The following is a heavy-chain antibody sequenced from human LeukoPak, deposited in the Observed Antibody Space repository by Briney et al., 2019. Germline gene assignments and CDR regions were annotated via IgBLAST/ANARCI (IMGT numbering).Heavy chain of an antibody. J-gene: IGHJ4*02. V-gene: IGHV3-33*01. CDR3: TRGIRSHCFEY. CDR2: VWYDGSKK. D-gene: IGHD3-3*02. Sequence: GGSLRLSCAASGYTFSIYGMHWVREAPGKGLGWVAVVWYDGSKKYYADSVKGRFTISRDNSNNMLYLQMNSLRAEDTALYYCTRGIRSHCFEYWGQGTLVTVSS. CDR1: GYTFSIYG.